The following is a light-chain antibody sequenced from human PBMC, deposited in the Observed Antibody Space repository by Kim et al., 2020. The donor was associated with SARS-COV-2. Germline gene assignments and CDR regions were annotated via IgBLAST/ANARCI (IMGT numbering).Light chain of an antibody. CDR3: QQYGTSPT. CDR1: QSLRRTY. V-gene: IGKV3-20*01. CDR2: DAS. J-gene: IGKJ1*01. Sequence: LSPGESATLSCRASQSLRRTYLAWYQQRPGQATRLLIYDASSRATGIPDRFSGSGSGTDFTLTITRLEPEDFAVYYCQQYGTSPTFGQGTKVDIK.